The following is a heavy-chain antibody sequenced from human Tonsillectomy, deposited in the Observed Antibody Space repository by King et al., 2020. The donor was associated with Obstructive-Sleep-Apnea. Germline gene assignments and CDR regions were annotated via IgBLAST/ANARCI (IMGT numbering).Heavy chain of an antibody. J-gene: IGHJ4*02. CDR1: GFTFSYYY. D-gene: IGHD3-10*01. Sequence: VQLVESGGGVVQPGRSLRLSCATSGFTFSYYYLHWVRQAPGKGLEWVAAISFDGSNKYYADSVKGRFTISRDNSKNTLYLQMNSLRAEDTAVYYCELYGSGSFTLDYWGQGTLVTVSS. CDR3: ELYGSGSFTLDY. V-gene: IGHV3-30*03. CDR2: ISFDGSNK.